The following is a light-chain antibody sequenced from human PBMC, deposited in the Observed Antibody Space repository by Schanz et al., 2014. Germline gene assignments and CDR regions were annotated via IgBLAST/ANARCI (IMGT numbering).Light chain of an antibody. CDR2: GAS. CDR1: QSVPSSW. CDR3: QQYVTTPYT. Sequence: EIVLTQSPGILSLSPGERATLSCRVSQSVPSSWLAWYQQKPGQAPRLLIYGASNRATGIPDRFSGSESGTDFTLTISRLEPEDFAVYYCQQYVTTPYTFGQGTKVEIK. J-gene: IGKJ2*01. V-gene: IGKV3-20*01.